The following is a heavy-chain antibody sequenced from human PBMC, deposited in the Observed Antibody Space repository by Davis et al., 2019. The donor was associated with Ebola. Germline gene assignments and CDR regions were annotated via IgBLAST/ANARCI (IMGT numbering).Heavy chain of an antibody. V-gene: IGHV4-39*01. CDR3: ARSHSDWLLPFDY. CDR1: GASISNSDDYF. CDR2: VFYSRTP. D-gene: IGHD3-9*01. Sequence: MPSETLSLTCTVSGASISNSDDYFWAWLRQPPGKGLEWIGSVFYSRTPYYNPSLKSRVTMSVDTSKNQFSVRLRSLTASDTAVYYCARSHSDWLLPFDYWGQGTLATVSS. J-gene: IGHJ4*02.